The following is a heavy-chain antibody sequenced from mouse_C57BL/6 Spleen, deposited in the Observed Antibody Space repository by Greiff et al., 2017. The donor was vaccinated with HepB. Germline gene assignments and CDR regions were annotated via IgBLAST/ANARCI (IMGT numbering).Heavy chain of an antibody. CDR2: IYPSDSET. Sequence: QVQLQQPGAELVRPGSSVKLSCKASGYTFTSYWMDWVKQRPGQGLEWIGNIYPSDSETHYNQKFKDKATLTVDKSSSTASMQLRSLTSEDSAVYYCAREVTLPGGYWGQGTTLTVSS. V-gene: IGHV1-61*01. CDR1: GYTFTSYW. D-gene: IGHD2-1*01. CDR3: AREVTLPGGY. J-gene: IGHJ2*01.